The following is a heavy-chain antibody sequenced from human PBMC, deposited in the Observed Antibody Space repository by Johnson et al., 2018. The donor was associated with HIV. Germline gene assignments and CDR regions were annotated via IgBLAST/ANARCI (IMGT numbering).Heavy chain of an antibody. V-gene: IGHV3-33*08. CDR2: IWADGSNT. Sequence: QVQLVESGGGVVQPGRSLRLSCAASGFTFSSYAMHWVRQAPGKGLEWVAIIWADGSNTYCADSVKGRFTISRDNSKNTLYLQMNSLRAEDTALYFCARDRVGSGGKGSCDIWGQGTMVSVSS. D-gene: IGHD4-23*01. CDR1: GFTFSSYA. CDR3: ARDRVGSGGKGSCDI. J-gene: IGHJ3*02.